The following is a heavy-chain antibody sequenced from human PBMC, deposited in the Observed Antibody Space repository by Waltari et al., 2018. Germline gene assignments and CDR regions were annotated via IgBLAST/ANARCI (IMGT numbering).Heavy chain of an antibody. CDR1: GYSFTSYW. Sequence: EVQLVQSGAEVKKPGESLKISCKGSGYSFTSYWIGWVRQMPGNGLEWMGIIYPGDSDTRYSPSFQGQVTISADKSISTAYLQWSSLKASDTAMYYCARRSPMVVGPKYFDYWGQGTLVTVSS. D-gene: IGHD3-10*01. CDR3: ARRSPMVVGPKYFDY. V-gene: IGHV5-51*01. J-gene: IGHJ4*02. CDR2: IYPGDSDT.